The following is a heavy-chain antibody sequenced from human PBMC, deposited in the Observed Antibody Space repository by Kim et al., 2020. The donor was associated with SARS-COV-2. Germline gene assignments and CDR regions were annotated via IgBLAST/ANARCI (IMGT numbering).Heavy chain of an antibody. CDR3: ARDGGTTGTTLYGMDV. J-gene: IGHJ6*02. Sequence: SLKSRVTLSVDTSKTQFSLKLSSVTAADTAVYYCARDGGTTGTTLYGMDVWGQGTTVTVSS. V-gene: IGHV4-4*08. D-gene: IGHD1-1*01.